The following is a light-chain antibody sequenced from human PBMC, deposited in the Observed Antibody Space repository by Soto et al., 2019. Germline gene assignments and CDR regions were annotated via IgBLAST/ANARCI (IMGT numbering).Light chain of an antibody. CDR2: GAS. CDR3: PVSNYRPNP. CDR1: QGVSSH. V-gene: IGKV3-15*01. J-gene: IGKJ2*01. Sequence: TLSVPPREGATLSCRASQGVSSHVAWYQKKPGQAPRLLIYGASTRATGVPARFGGNGSGTEFTLTISFLQAEDGVGDCSPVSNYRPNPFGQGTRADIK.